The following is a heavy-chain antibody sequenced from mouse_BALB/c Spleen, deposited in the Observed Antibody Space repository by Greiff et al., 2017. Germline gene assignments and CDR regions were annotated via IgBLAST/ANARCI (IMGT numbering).Heavy chain of an antibody. V-gene: IGHV1-63*02. CDR1: GYTFTNYW. Sequence: QVQLKQSGAVRVRPGTSVKISCKASGYTFTNYWLGWVKQKPGHGLEWHGDIYPGGGYTNYNENSKGQTTLTADTSSSTAYMQLSSLTSEDSAVYSCARNDNYVRVDAMDYWGQGTSVTVSA. D-gene: IGHD2-1*01. CDR3: ARNDNYVRVDAMDY. CDR2: IYPGGGYT. J-gene: IGHJ4*01.